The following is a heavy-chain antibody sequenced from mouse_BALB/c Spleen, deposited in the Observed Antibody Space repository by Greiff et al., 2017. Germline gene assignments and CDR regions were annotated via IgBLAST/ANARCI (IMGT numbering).Heavy chain of an antibody. V-gene: IGHV5-17*02. CDR2: ISSGSSTI. CDR3: ARDAFDY. CDR1: GFTFSSFG. J-gene: IGHJ2*01. Sequence: EVKLVESGGGLVQPGGSRKLSCAASGFTFSSFGMHWVRQAPEKGLEWVAYISSGSSTIYYADTVKGRFTISRGNPKNTLFLQMTSLRSEDTAMYYCARDAFDYWGQGTTLTVSS.